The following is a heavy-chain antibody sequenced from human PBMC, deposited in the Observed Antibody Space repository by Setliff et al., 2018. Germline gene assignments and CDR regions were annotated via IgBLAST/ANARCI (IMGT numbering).Heavy chain of an antibody. J-gene: IGHJ4*02. CDR1: GVSFSDYY. CDR3: RFWSGYYKNDY. V-gene: IGHV4-34*01. CDR2: INHSGTT. D-gene: IGHD3-3*01. Sequence: PSETLSLTCTVYGVSFSDYYWGWVRQSPGKGLDWIGEINHSGTTNYDPSLEGRISISVDTSKRQFSLKLSSVTAADMTVYYCRFWSGYYKNDYWAQGTLVTVSS.